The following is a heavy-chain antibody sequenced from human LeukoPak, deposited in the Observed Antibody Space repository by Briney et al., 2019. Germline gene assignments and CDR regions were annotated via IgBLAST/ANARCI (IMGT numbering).Heavy chain of an antibody. Sequence: GGSLRLSCAASGFTFSSYGMRWVRQAPGKGLEWVAIISFDGSNKYYADSVKGRFTISRDNSKNTLYLQMNSLRAEDTAVYYCAREVSIVVVPAAPPSYMDVWGKGTTVTVSS. CDR1: GFTFSSYG. V-gene: IGHV3-30*03. J-gene: IGHJ6*03. CDR3: AREVSIVVVPAAPPSYMDV. CDR2: ISFDGSNK. D-gene: IGHD2-2*01.